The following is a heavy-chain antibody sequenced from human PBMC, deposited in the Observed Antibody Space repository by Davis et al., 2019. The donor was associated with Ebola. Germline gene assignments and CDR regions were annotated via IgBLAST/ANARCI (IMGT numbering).Heavy chain of an antibody. CDR1: GYTFTAYY. Sequence: ASVKVPCKASGYTFTAYYIQWVRQAPGQGLEWMGWINPHNGNTNYAQNVQGRVTMTTDTSTSTAYMEVGILRSDDTAVYYCARAQFPTTSDHWGQGTLVTVSS. D-gene: IGHD1-1*01. V-gene: IGHV1-18*04. J-gene: IGHJ4*02. CDR3: ARAQFPTTSDH. CDR2: INPHNGNT.